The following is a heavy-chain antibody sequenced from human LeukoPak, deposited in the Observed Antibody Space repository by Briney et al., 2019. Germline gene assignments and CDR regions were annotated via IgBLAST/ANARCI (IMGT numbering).Heavy chain of an antibody. V-gene: IGHV5-51*01. D-gene: IGHD5-18*01. Sequence: GESLKISFQGSGYNFDNYWIAWVRQLPGKGLEWMGIIFPYDFDTRYSPSFQGQVTISADKSINTAYLQWSTLKASATAMYYCAKGGIYSYDLDYWGQGTLVTVSS. CDR2: IFPYDFDT. CDR3: AKGGIYSYDLDY. CDR1: GYNFDNYW. J-gene: IGHJ4*02.